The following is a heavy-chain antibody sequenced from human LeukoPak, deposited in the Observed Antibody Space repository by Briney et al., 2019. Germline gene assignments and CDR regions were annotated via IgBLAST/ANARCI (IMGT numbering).Heavy chain of an antibody. CDR2: INDSGST. J-gene: IGHJ3*02. V-gene: IGHV4-34*01. CDR1: GGSFSGYY. CDR3: ARVTDYDFWSGRQGGAFNI. D-gene: IGHD3-3*01. Sequence: PSETLSLTCAVYGGSFSGYYWSWIRQPPGKGLEWIGEINDSGSTNYNPSLKSRVTISVDTSKNQFSLKLNFVTAADTALYYCARVTDYDFWSGRQGGAFNIWGRGTLVTVSS.